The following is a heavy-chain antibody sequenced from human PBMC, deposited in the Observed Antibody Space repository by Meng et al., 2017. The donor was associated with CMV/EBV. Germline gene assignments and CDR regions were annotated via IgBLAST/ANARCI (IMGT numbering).Heavy chain of an antibody. CDR2: TSYDGSNK. CDR1: GFTFSSYA. CDR3: ASRKQQLHYLDV. J-gene: IGHJ6*02. V-gene: IGHV3-30-3*01. D-gene: IGHD6-13*01. Sequence: GESLKISCAASGFTFSSYAMHWVRQAPGKGLEWVAVTSYDGSNKYYADSVKGRFTISRDNSKNTLYLQMNSLRAEDTAVYYCASRKQQLHYLDVWGQGTTVTVSS.